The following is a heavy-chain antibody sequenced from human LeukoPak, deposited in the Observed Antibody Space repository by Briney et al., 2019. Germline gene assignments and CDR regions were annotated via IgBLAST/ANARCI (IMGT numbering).Heavy chain of an antibody. D-gene: IGHD6-13*01. Sequence: SETLSLTCTVSGGSISSYYWSWIRQPAGKGLEWIGRIYTSGSTNYNPSLKSRVTISVDTSKNRFSLKLSSVTAADTAVYYCARERAQGSRAAAGKLFDYWGQGALVTVSS. V-gene: IGHV4-4*07. CDR2: IYTSGST. CDR1: GGSISSYY. J-gene: IGHJ4*02. CDR3: ARERAQGSRAAAGKLFDY.